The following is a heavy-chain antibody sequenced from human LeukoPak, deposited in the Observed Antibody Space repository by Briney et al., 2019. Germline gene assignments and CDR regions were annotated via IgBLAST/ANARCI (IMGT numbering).Heavy chain of an antibody. J-gene: IGHJ4*02. CDR2: ISGSGSST. Sequence: AGASLRLSCAAPGFIFIDYGMSWVRQAPGKGLEWVSVISGSGSSTYYADSVKGRFTISRDNSKNTLFLQMNSLRAEDTAVNYCARGARYSYFDYWGQGTLVTVSS. CDR3: ARGARYSYFDY. D-gene: IGHD1-1*01. CDR1: GFIFIDYG. V-gene: IGHV3-23*01.